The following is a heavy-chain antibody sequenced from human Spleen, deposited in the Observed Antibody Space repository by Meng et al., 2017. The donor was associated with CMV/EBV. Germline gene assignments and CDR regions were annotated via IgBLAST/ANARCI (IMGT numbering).Heavy chain of an antibody. D-gene: IGHD5-18*01. CDR3: ARVGWRQWSFDL. Sequence: VQLQQWGAGLLKPSETLSLPCAVYGGSFSGYYWSWIRQPPGKGLEWIGEINHSGSTNYNPSLKSRVTISVDTSKNQFSLKLSSVTAADTAVYYCARVGWRQWSFDLWGRGTLVTVSS. CDR1: GGSFSGYY. CDR2: INHSGST. V-gene: IGHV4-34*01. J-gene: IGHJ2*01.